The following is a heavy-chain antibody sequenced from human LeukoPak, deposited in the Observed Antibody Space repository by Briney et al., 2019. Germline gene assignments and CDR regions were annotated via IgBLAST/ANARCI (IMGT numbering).Heavy chain of an antibody. CDR1: GYTFTSYA. V-gene: IGHV7-4-1*02. Sequence: WVTVTFKCSGYTFTSYAMHWVRQPPAQGLEWMGFINTNSGNPTYAQGFTGRFVFSLDTYVSTADLQISSLKAEDTGVYCCAREVRAFDYGGQGTLLTVSS. J-gene: IGHJ4*02. D-gene: IGHD4-11*01. CDR3: AREVRAFDY. CDR2: INTNSGNP.